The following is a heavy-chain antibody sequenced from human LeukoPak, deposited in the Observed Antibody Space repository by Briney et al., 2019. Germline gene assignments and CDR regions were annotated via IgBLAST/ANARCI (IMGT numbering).Heavy chain of an antibody. CDR2: ISSTCTYL. J-gene: IGHJ4*02. V-gene: IGHV3-21*01. CDR3: ARHPLSRLMEWLVDD. Sequence: PGGSLRLSCAASGLTFSTYSFNLVRQAPGRGLEWVSSISSTCTYLYYAASVMGRFTISRDNAKNSLYLQMNSLRTEDTAVYYCARHPLSRLMEWLVDDWGQGTLVTVSS. CDR1: GLTFSTYS. D-gene: IGHD3-3*01.